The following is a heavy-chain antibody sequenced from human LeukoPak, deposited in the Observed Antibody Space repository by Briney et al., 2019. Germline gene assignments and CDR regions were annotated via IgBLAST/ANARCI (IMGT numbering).Heavy chain of an antibody. CDR1: GYTFTGYY. J-gene: IGHJ4*02. CDR2: INPNSGGT. Sequence: ASVKVSCKASGYTFTGYYMHWVRQAPGQGLEWIGWINPNSGGTNYAQKFQGRVTMTRDTSISTAFMELSRMRSDDTAVYYCARDQYYYGSGRLAFGGYFDYWGQGTLVTVSS. CDR3: ARDQYYYGSGRLAFGGYFDY. D-gene: IGHD3-10*01. V-gene: IGHV1-2*02.